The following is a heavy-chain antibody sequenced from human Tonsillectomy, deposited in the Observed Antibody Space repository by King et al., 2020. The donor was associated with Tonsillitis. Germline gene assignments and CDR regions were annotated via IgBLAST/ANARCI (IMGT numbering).Heavy chain of an antibody. D-gene: IGHD5-18*01. J-gene: IGHJ4*02. V-gene: IGHV3-30*01. CDR3: ARDLMDTAMPHDYFDY. CDR1: GLTFSSYA. Sequence: VQLVESGGGVVQPGRSLRLSCAASGLTFSSYAMHWVRQAPGKGLEWVAVISYDGSNKYYADSVKGRFTISRDNSKNTLYLQMNSLRAEDTAVYYCARDLMDTAMPHDYFDYWGQGTLVTVSS. CDR2: ISYDGSNK.